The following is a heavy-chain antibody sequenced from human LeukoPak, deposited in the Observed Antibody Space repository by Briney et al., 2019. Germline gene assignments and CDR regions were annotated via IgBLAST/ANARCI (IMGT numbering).Heavy chain of an antibody. CDR1: GGSISRGGYS. CDR3: ASLNYYDSSGRATYFDY. Sequence: SQTLSLTCAVSGGSISRGGYSWSWIRQPPGKGLEWIGYIYHSGSTYYNPPLKSRVTLSVDRSKNQFSLKLSSVTAADTAVYYCASLNYYDSSGRATYFDYWGQGTLVTVSS. V-gene: IGHV4-30-2*01. CDR2: IYHSGST. D-gene: IGHD3-22*01. J-gene: IGHJ4*02.